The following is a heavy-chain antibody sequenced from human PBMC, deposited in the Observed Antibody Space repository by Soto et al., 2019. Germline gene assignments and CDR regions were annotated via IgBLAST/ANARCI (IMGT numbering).Heavy chain of an antibody. CDR2: ITGSGFDT. CDR3: AKRRPQYFDD. Sequence: EVQLLESGGGSIQSGGSLRLSCATSGFSFSNYAMSWVRQAPGKGLEWVSLITGSGFDTYTAASVKGRFTVSRDNSKNILYLQMTSLRADDTAVYYCAKRRPQYFDDCGQGTLVTVSP. V-gene: IGHV3-23*01. CDR1: GFSFSNYA. J-gene: IGHJ4*02.